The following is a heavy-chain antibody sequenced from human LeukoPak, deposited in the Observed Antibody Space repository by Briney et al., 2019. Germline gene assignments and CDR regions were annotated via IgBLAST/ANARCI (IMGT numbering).Heavy chain of an antibody. CDR1: GFTFSRYG. J-gene: IGHJ4*02. Sequence: PGGSLRLSCAAPGFTFSRYGMHWVRQAPGQGLEWVAFIRYDGSNKYYAHSVKGRFTISRDNSKNTLYLQMNSLRAEDTAVYYCARVGYGSGSYLRRAREMDYWGQGTLVTVSS. CDR3: ARVGYGSGSYLRRAREMDY. V-gene: IGHV3-30*02. D-gene: IGHD3-10*01. CDR2: IRYDGSNK.